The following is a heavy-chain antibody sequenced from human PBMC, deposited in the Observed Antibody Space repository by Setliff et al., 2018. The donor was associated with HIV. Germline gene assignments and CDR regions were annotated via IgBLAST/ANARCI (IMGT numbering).Heavy chain of an antibody. CDR3: AILMNYYDSRGLYYYMDV. CDR1: GYTFTSDY. CDR2: VDPEDGET. V-gene: IGHV1-69-2*01. Sequence: ASVKVSCKASGYTFTSDYIHWVQQAPGKGLEWMGLVDPEDGETIYAEKFQGRVTITADTSTDTAYMELSSLRSEDTAVYYCAILMNYYDSRGLYYYMDVWGKGTTVTVS. D-gene: IGHD3-22*01. J-gene: IGHJ6*03.